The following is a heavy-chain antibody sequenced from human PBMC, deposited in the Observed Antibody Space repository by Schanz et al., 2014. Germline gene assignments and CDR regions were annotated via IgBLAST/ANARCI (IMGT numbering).Heavy chain of an antibody. Sequence: QVQLEQSGAEVKKPGASVKVSCKTSGYAFSDYGITWVRQAPGQGLQWMGWISPYNGNTNYAQKLQGRVTMTADTSTSTAYMDLRSLRSEDTAVYYCARDRLECGAECYSVEVFEIWGQGTLVIVSS. CDR2: ISPYNGNT. V-gene: IGHV1-18*01. J-gene: IGHJ4*02. CDR3: ARDRLECGAECYSVEVFEI. D-gene: IGHD2-21*01. CDR1: GYAFSDYG.